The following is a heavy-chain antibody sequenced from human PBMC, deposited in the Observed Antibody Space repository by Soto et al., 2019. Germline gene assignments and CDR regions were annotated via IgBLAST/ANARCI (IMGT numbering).Heavy chain of an antibody. J-gene: IGHJ4*02. CDR2: INPSGGST. V-gene: IGHV1-46*01. CDR1: GYTFTSYY. Sequence: QVQLVQSGAEVKKPGASVKVSCKASGYTFTSYYMHWVRQAPGQGLEWMGIINPSGGSTSYAQKFQGRGTMTRDTSTSTVYMELSSLRSEDTAVYYCATGIIRWLQPDYWGQGTLVTVSS. D-gene: IGHD5-12*01. CDR3: ATGIIRWLQPDY.